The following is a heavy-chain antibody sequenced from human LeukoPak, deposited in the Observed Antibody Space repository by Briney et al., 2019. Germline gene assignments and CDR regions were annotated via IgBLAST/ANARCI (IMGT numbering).Heavy chain of an antibody. D-gene: IGHD3-3*01. J-gene: IGHJ4*02. Sequence: PGGSLRLSCAPSGFTFSRHGMHWVRQAPGKGLEWVAIIPNGGSRKYYAHSVEGRFTISRDNSKNTLYLQMDSLRAEDTAVYYCARDRAWNYFDYWGQGTLVTVSS. V-gene: IGHV3-30*03. CDR1: GFTFSRHG. CDR3: ARDRAWNYFDY. CDR2: IPNGGSRK.